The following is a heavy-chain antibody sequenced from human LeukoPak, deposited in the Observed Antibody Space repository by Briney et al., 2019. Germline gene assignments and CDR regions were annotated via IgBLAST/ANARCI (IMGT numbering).Heavy chain of an antibody. CDR3: ARATYYYDSSGYYKY. Sequence: GASVKVSCKASGYTFTGYYMYWVRQAPGQGLEWVGWINPNSGGTNYAQKFQGRVTMTRDTSISTAYMEVSRLRSDDTAVYYCARATYYYDSSGYYKYWGQGTLVTVSS. J-gene: IGHJ4*02. CDR1: GYTFTGYY. V-gene: IGHV1-2*02. D-gene: IGHD3-22*01. CDR2: INPNSGGT.